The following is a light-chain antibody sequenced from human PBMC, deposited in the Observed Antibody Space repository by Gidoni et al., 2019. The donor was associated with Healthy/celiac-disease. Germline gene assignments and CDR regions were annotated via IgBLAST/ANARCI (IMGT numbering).Light chain of an antibody. CDR3: QVWDSSSDHPV. Sequence: SYVLTQPLSVSVAPGKTARITCGGNNIGKKSVHWYQQKPGQAPVLVIYYDSDRPSGIPERFSGSNSGNTATLTISRVEAGDEADYYCQVWDSSSDHPVFGGGTKLTVL. CDR1: NIGKKS. V-gene: IGLV3-21*04. J-gene: IGLJ2*01. CDR2: YDS.